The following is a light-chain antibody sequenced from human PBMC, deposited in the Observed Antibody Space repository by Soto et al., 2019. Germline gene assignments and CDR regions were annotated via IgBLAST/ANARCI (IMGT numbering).Light chain of an antibody. CDR3: AAWDDSLNAWV. Sequence: QSVLTQPPSASGTPGQRVTISCSGSSSNIGSNTVNWYQQLPGTAPKLLIYTYNQRPSGVPDRFSGSKSGTSASLAISGLQSEEEADYYCAAWDDSLNAWVFGGGTKLTVL. J-gene: IGLJ3*02. CDR2: TYN. V-gene: IGLV1-44*01. CDR1: SSNIGSNT.